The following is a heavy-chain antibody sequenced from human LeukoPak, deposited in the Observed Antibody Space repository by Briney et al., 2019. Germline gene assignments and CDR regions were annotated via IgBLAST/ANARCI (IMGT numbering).Heavy chain of an antibody. Sequence: ASVKVSCKASGYTFISYDISWVRQAPGQGLEWMGWISTYNGNTNYAQKLQGRVTMTTDTSTSTAYMELRSLRSDDTAVYYCARIVGIASRGYFDYWGQGTLVTVSS. V-gene: IGHV1-18*01. J-gene: IGHJ4*02. CDR1: GYTFISYD. D-gene: IGHD3-10*01. CDR3: ARIVGIASRGYFDY. CDR2: ISTYNGNT.